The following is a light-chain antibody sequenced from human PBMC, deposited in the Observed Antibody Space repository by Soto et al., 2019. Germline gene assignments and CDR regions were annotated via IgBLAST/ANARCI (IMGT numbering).Light chain of an antibody. Sequence: DIQMTSSPSTLSASVGDTVTITCRASQRISGWLAWHQQKPGKAPKLLIYEESTLHSGVPSRFSGRKSGTQFTLTIDSLKNEDFATYYCQQVKTYTRTFGGGTKVDIK. J-gene: IGKJ4*01. CDR1: QRISGW. V-gene: IGKV1-5*01. CDR2: EES. CDR3: QQVKTYTRT.